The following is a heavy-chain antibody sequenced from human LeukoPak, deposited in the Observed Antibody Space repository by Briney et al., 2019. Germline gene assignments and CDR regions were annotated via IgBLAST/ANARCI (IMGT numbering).Heavy chain of an antibody. Sequence: GGSLRLSCAASGFTFSSYAMHWVRQAPGKGLEWVAVISYDGSNKYYADSVKGRFTISRDNSKNTLYLQMNSLRAEDTAVYYCAKDPRLSDIAVAGTHLFDYWGQGTLVTVSS. V-gene: IGHV3-30*04. J-gene: IGHJ4*02. CDR2: ISYDGSNK. CDR1: GFTFSSYA. D-gene: IGHD6-19*01. CDR3: AKDPRLSDIAVAGTHLFDY.